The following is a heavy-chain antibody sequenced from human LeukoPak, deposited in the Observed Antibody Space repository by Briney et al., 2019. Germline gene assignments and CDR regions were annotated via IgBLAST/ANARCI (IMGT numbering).Heavy chain of an antibody. Sequence: PSETLSLTCTVSGGSISSYYWSWIRQPPGKGLEWIGYIYYSGSTNYNPSLKSRVTISVDTSKNQFPLKLSSVTAADTAVYYCARTQLQRGPRTYAFDIWGQGTMVTVSS. D-gene: IGHD1-14*01. V-gene: IGHV4-59*01. CDR2: IYYSGST. CDR3: ARTQLQRGPRTYAFDI. CDR1: GGSISSYY. J-gene: IGHJ3*02.